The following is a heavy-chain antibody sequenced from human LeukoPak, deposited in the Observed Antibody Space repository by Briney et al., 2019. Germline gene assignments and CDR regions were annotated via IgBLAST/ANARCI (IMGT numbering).Heavy chain of an antibody. Sequence: SETLSLTCTVSGYSISSGYYWGWIRQPPGKGLEWIGSIYHSGSTYYNPSLKSRVTISVDTSKNQFSLKLSSVTAADTAVYYCARVPDTPLVGVTPWGQGTLVTVSS. J-gene: IGHJ5*02. CDR2: IYHSGST. CDR3: ARVPDTPLVGVTP. V-gene: IGHV4-38-2*02. D-gene: IGHD3-10*01. CDR1: GYSISSGYY.